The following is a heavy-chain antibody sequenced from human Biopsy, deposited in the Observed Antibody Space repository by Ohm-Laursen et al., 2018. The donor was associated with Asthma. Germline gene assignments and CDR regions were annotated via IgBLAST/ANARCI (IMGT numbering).Heavy chain of an antibody. D-gene: IGHD6-13*01. CDR3: VKDIRLQLWGFDS. V-gene: IGHV3-9*01. J-gene: IGHJ4*02. CDR1: GFTFDDYA. CDR2: VSWNSGSI. Sequence: SLRLSCTASGFTFDDYAMHWVRQAPGKGLEWASGVSWNSGSIDYADSVKGRFTISRDNAKNSPYLQMNSLRGADTALYYCVKDIRLQLWGFDSWGQGTLVTVSS.